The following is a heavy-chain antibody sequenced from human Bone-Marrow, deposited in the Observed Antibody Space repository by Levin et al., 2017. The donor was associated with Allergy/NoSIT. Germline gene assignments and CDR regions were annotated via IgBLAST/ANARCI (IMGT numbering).Heavy chain of an antibody. CDR2: MSGSGGRT. Sequence: GGSLRLSCAASGFTFSRYAMAWVRQAPGQGLEWVSGMSGSGGRTVYAGSVKGRFTISRDNSKNILYLQMNSLRVEATALYYCAREDNWNYDYWGQGTLVTVSS. V-gene: IGHV3-23*01. CDR3: AREDNWNYDY. D-gene: IGHD1-7*01. J-gene: IGHJ4*02. CDR1: GFTFSRYA.